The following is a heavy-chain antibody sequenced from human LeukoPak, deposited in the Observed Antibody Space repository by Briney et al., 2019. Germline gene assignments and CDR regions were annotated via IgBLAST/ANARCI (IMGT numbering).Heavy chain of an antibody. V-gene: IGHV3-11*01. Sequence: GGSLRLSCAASGFTFSDYYMSWIRQAPGKGLEWVSYISSSGSTIYYADSVKGRFTISRDNAKNSLYLQMNSLRAEDTAVYYCARRFRRLLWFGELSNNWFDPWGQGTLVTVSS. CDR3: ARRFRRLLWFGELSNNWFDP. CDR2: ISSSGSTI. CDR1: GFTFSDYY. D-gene: IGHD3-10*01. J-gene: IGHJ5*02.